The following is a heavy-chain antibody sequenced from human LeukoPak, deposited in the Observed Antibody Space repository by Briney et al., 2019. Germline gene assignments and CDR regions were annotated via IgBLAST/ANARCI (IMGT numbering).Heavy chain of an antibody. CDR3: ARDRYCSSTSCRYYYYYGMDV. Sequence: GGSLRLSCAASGFTFSSYWMSWVRQAPGKGLDWVANIKQDGREKYYVDSVKGRFTISRDNAKNSLYLQMNSLRAEDTAVYYCARDRYCSSTSCRYYYYYGMDVWGQGTTVTVSS. CDR1: GFTFSSYW. D-gene: IGHD2-2*01. J-gene: IGHJ6*02. CDR2: IKQDGREK. V-gene: IGHV3-7*01.